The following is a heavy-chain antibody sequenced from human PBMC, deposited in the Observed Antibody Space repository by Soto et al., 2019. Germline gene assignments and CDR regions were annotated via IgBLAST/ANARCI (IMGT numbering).Heavy chain of an antibody. V-gene: IGHV1-2*04. CDR1: GYSFTDYH. D-gene: IGHD2-8*01. J-gene: IGHJ6*02. CDR3: ARGDSTDCSNGVCSFFYNHDMDV. Sequence: ASVKVSCKASGYSFTDYHIHWARQAPGQGLEWLGRINPKSGGTSTAQKFQGWVTMTTDTSISTASMELTRLTSDDTAIYYCARGDSTDCSNGVCSFFYNHDMDVWGQGTTVTVSS. CDR2: INPKSGGT.